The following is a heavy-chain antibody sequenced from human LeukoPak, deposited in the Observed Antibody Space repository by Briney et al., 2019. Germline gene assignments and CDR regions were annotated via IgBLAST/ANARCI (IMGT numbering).Heavy chain of an antibody. CDR3: AKDTYYYDSSGYWYFDL. J-gene: IGHJ2*01. Sequence: GGSLRLSCAASGFTFSSYAMSWVRQAPGKGLEWASAISGSGGSTYYADSVKGRFTISRDNSKNTLYLQMNSLRAEDTAVYYCAKDTYYYDSSGYWYFDLWGRGTLVTVSS. D-gene: IGHD3-22*01. CDR2: ISGSGGST. V-gene: IGHV3-23*01. CDR1: GFTFSSYA.